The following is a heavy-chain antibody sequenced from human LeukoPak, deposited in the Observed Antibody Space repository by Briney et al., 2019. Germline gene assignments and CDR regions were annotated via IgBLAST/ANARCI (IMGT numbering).Heavy chain of an antibody. CDR2: IYYSGSA. Sequence: SETLSLTCSVSGGSISSSSYHWGWIRQSPGKGLEWIGSIYYSGSAYYNPSLKSRLTITVDTSKNQFSLKLNSVTAADTAVYYCARCISMVRGVIRPPDYWGQGTLVTVSS. J-gene: IGHJ4*02. CDR3: ARCISMVRGVIRPPDY. CDR1: GGSISSSSYH. V-gene: IGHV4-39*01. D-gene: IGHD3-10*01.